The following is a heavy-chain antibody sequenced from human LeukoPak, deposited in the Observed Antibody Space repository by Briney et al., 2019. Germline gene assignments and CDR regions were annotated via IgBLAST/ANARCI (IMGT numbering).Heavy chain of an antibody. Sequence: GGSLRLSCAASGFTFSNYWMTWVRQAPGKGLEWVAHINQDGSKEYYMDSVTARFTISRDNAKNSLSLQMNSLRAEDTAVYYCVRDGGVSGYDLLDYWGQGTLVTVSS. J-gene: IGHJ4*02. CDR1: GFTFSNYW. CDR3: VRDGGVSGYDLLDY. V-gene: IGHV3-7*01. D-gene: IGHD5-12*01. CDR2: INQDGSKE.